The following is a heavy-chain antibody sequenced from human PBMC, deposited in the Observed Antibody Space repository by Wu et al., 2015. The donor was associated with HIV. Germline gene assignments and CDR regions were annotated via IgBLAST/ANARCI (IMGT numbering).Heavy chain of an antibody. J-gene: IGHJ6*03. Sequence: QDQLVQSGAEVKKPGASVKVSCKTSGYIFTIYYMHWVRQAPGQGLEWMGCVNPNSGATNYAQKFRGRVTMTRDTSISTVSMELSSLTSDDTAVYYCAREGGTTGPNFNYYNYMDVWGTGTTVTVSS. V-gene: IGHV1-2*02. D-gene: IGHD1-1*01. CDR3: AREGGTTGPNFNYYNYMDV. CDR1: GYIFTIYY. CDR2: VNPNSGAT.